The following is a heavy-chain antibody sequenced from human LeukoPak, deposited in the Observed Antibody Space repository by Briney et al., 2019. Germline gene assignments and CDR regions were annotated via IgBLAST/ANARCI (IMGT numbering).Heavy chain of an antibody. D-gene: IGHD4-17*01. CDR2: IIPIFGTA. J-gene: IGHJ4*02. CDR1: GGTFSSYA. V-gene: IGHV1-69*05. Sequence: GASVKVSCKASGGTFSSYAISWVRQAPGQGLEWMGGIIPIFGTANYAQKFQGRVTITTDESTSTAYMELSSLRSEDTAVYYCARGYGDSYYFDYWGQGTLVTVSS. CDR3: ARGYGDSYYFDY.